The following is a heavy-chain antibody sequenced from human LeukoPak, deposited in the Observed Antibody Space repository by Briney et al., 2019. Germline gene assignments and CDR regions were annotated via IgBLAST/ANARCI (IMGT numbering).Heavy chain of an antibody. CDR2: IYYSGST. D-gene: IGHD6-19*01. Sequence: SETLSLTCTVSGGSISSYYWSWIRQPPGKGLEWIGYIYYSGSTNYNPSLKSRVTISVDTSKNQFSLKLSSVTAADTAVYYCASKAGLGGALDYWGQGTLVTVSS. CDR1: GGSISSYY. J-gene: IGHJ4*02. V-gene: IGHV4-59*01. CDR3: ASKAGLGGALDY.